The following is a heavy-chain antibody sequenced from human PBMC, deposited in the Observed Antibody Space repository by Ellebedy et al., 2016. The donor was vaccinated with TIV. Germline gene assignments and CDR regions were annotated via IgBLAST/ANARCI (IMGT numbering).Heavy chain of an antibody. V-gene: IGHV1-69*04. CDR3: AKDSRYSYGYRFNF. D-gene: IGHD5-18*01. Sequence: ASVKVSCKASGGTFSSYGINWVRQAPGQGLEWMGRIIPILGRPDYAQNFQGRVTIYADKSTGTPYLEVSTLRSEDTAVYYWAKDSRYSYGYRFNFWGQGTLVIVSS. CDR2: IIPILGRP. J-gene: IGHJ4*02. CDR1: GGTFSSYG.